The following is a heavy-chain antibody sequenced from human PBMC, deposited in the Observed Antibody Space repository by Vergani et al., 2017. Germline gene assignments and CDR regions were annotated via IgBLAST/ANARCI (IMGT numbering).Heavy chain of an antibody. V-gene: IGHV3-23*01. CDR1: GFTFSSYA. CDR3: ARDRLRAPLTY. D-gene: IGHD3-16*02. Sequence: EVQLLESGGGLVHPGGSLRLSCAASGFTFSSYAMSWVRQAPGKGLEWVSVISDGGGSTYYADSGKGRLTITRDNSNNTLNLHMSSLRAEDTAIYYCARDRLRAPLTYWGQGTLVTVSS. CDR2: ISDGGGST. J-gene: IGHJ4*02.